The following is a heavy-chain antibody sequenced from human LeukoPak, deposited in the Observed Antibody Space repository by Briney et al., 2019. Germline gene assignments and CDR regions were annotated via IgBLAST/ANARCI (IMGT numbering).Heavy chain of an antibody. CDR3: ARGSRQLWLHYYYMDV. D-gene: IGHD5-18*01. J-gene: IGHJ6*03. Sequence: GGSLRLSCAASGFTFSSYWMHWVRHAPGKGLVWVSRINSDGSSTSYADSVKGGFTISRDNAKNTLYLQMNSLRAEDTAVYYCARGSRQLWLHYYYMDVWGKGATVTVSS. V-gene: IGHV3-74*01. CDR1: GFTFSSYW. CDR2: INSDGSST.